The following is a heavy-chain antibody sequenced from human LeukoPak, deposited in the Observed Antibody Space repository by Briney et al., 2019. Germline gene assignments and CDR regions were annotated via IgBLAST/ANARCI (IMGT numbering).Heavy chain of an antibody. D-gene: IGHD3/OR15-3a*01. CDR2: IYTSGST. J-gene: IGHJ3*01. V-gene: IGHV4-4*07. CDR3: ARGGLISLANTPLGAFDL. CDR1: GGSISSYY. Sequence: SETLSLTCTVSGGSISSYYWSWIRQPAGKGLEWIGRIYTSGSTNYNPSLKSRVTMSVDTSKNQFSLKLSSVTAAGTAVYYCARGGLISLANTPLGAFDLWGQGTKVSVSS.